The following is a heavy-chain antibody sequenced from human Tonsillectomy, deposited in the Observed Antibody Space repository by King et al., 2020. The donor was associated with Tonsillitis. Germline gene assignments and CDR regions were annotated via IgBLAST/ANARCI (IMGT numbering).Heavy chain of an antibody. Sequence: QLQESGPGLVKPSETLSLTCTVSSGSISSASYYWGWIRLPPGMGLEWIGSGYYSGSTYYNPSLKSRVTISVDTSQNQFSLKLSSVTAADTAVYYCARIQWLANYYYYYMDVWGKGTTVTVSS. CDR2: GYYSGST. D-gene: IGHD6-19*01. V-gene: IGHV4-39*01. J-gene: IGHJ6*03. CDR3: ARIQWLANYYYYYMDV. CDR1: SGSISSASYY.